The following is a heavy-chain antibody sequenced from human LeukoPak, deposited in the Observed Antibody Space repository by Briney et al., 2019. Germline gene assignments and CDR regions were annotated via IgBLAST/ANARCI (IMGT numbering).Heavy chain of an antibody. J-gene: IGHJ3*02. V-gene: IGHV4-4*07. CDR1: GGSISSYY. Sequence: PSETLSLTCTVSGGSISSYYWSWIRQPAGKGLEWIGRIYTSGSTNYNPSLKSRVTMSVDTSKNQFSLKLSSVTAADTAVYYCARVSTMVRGVIISRYAFDIWGQGTMVTVSS. D-gene: IGHD3-10*01. CDR3: ARVSTMVRGVIISRYAFDI. CDR2: IYTSGST.